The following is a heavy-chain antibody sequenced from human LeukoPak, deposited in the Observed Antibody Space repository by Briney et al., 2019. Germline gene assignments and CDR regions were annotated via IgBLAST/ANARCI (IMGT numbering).Heavy chain of an antibody. V-gene: IGHV1-46*01. D-gene: IGHD2-2*01. CDR2: INPSGGST. CDR3: ATWDIVVVPAAIFDRAGDAFDI. CDR1: GFTFTSYY. Sequence: PVASVKVFCKASGFTFTSYYMHWVRQAPGQGLEWMGIINPSGGSTSYAQKFQGRVTMTEDTSTDTAYMELSSLRSEDTAVYYCATWDIVVVPAAIFDRAGDAFDIWGQGTMVTVSS. J-gene: IGHJ3*02.